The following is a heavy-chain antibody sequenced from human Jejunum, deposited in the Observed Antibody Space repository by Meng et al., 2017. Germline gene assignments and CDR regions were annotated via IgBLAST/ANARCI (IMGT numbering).Heavy chain of an antibody. CDR2: INGDGSIK. Sequence: GGSLRLSCAASGFPSGYTFSNHWMHWVRQSPGKGLVWVSNINGDGSIKNYADSVRGRFTISRDNAKNTLYLEINSLRAEDTAIYFCVRGVHEYHYSTRRYFYYFDYWGPGTLVTVSS. J-gene: IGHJ4*02. D-gene: IGHD3-22*01. CDR1: GFPSGYTFSNHW. CDR3: VRGVHEYHYSTRRYFYYFDY. V-gene: IGHV3-74*01.